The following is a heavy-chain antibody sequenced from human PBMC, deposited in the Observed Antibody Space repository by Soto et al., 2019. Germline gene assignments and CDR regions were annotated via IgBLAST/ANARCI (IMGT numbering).Heavy chain of an antibody. J-gene: IGHJ6*02. D-gene: IGHD1-26*01. CDR2: IWHDGNNK. CDR1: GFTFSNYG. CDR3: ASDLVGASDSYGLDV. Sequence: GSLRLSFAASGFTFSNYGMHWVRQAPGKGLEWVAIIWHDGNNKYYADSVRGRFIISRDNSKNRLYLQMNSLRAEDTAVYYCASDLVGASDSYGLDVWGQGTPVTVSS. V-gene: IGHV3-33*01.